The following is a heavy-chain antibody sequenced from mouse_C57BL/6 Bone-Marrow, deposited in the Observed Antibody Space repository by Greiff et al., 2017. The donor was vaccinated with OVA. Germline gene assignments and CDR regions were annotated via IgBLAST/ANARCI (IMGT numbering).Heavy chain of an antibody. D-gene: IGHD6-1*01. CDR1: GFTFSDYG. CDR3: ARGSSDY. Sequence: VQLKESGGGLVKPGGSLKLSCAASGFTFSDYGMYWVRQAPEKGLEWVAYISSGSSTIYYADTVKGRFTISRDNAKNTLFLQMTSLRSEDTAMYYCARGSSDYWGQGTTLTVSS. J-gene: IGHJ2*01. CDR2: ISSGSSTI. V-gene: IGHV5-17*01.